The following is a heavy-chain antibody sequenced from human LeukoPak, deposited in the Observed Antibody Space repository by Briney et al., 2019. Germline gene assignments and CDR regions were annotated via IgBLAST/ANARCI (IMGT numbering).Heavy chain of an antibody. CDR2: SGTRSGTK. J-gene: IGHJ4*02. CDR3: ARSYYYDNSGFYLDY. Sequence: GGSLRLSCAASGFTLSSLAMHWVRQAPGKGLEWVSSSGTRSGTKYYAASVKGRFTISRDNSKSTLGLQMHSLGAEDTAVYYCARSYYYDNSGFYLDYWGQGTLVTVSS. CDR1: GFTLSSLA. V-gene: IGHV3-48*01. D-gene: IGHD3-22*01.